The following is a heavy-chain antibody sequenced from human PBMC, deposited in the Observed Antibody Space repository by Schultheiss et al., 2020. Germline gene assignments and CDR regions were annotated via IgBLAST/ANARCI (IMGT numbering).Heavy chain of an antibody. CDR3: ARARGRGGSYFDY. V-gene: IGHV1-2*02. CDR1: GYTFTGYY. J-gene: IGHJ4*02. Sequence: ASVKVSCKASGYTFTGYYMHWVRQAPGQGLEWMGWINPNSGGTNYAQKLQGRVTMTTDTSTSTAYMELRSLRSDDTAVYYCARARGRGGSYFDYWGQGTLVTVSS. CDR2: INPNSGGT. D-gene: IGHD1-26*01.